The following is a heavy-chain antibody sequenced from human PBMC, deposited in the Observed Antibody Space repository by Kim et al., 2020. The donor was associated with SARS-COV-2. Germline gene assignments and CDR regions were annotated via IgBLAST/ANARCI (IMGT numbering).Heavy chain of an antibody. J-gene: IGHJ4*02. D-gene: IGHD5-12*01. CDR3: ARDQGLENIVAVIADY. Sequence: ASVKVSCKTSGYKFSDYGISWVRQAPGQGLQWLGWISGYNANTNYAENVQGRVTVTTDTSTSTAYMELRSLTADDTAIYYCARDQGLENIVAVIADYWGQ. CDR1: GYKFSDYG. V-gene: IGHV1-18*01. CDR2: ISGYNANT.